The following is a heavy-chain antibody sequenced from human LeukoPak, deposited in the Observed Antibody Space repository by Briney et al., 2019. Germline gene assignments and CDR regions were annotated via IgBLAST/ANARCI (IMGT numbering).Heavy chain of an antibody. Sequence: ASVKVSCTASGYTFSHYYMHWVRQAPGQGLEWMGWINPNRGGTKYAQKFQGRVTLTRDTSISTAYMELNRVTSDDTAVYYCARGSRDGDSTKAASDIWGQGTMVTVSS. CDR2: INPNRGGT. D-gene: IGHD5-24*01. J-gene: IGHJ3*02. CDR3: ARGSRDGDSTKAASDI. CDR1: GYTFSHYY. V-gene: IGHV1-2*02.